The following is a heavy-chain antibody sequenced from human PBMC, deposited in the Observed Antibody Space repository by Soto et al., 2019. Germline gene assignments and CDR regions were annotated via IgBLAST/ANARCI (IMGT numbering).Heavy chain of an antibody. CDR2: INSDGSIT. Sequence: GESLKISCAASGFTFSSYWMHWVRQVPEKGLVWVSRINSDGSITNYADAVKGRFTIPRDNVKNTLYLQMNSLRAEDTAVYYCARDRPYYDYVWGSYRYGPMDVWGQGTTVTVSS. V-gene: IGHV3-74*01. CDR1: GFTFSSYW. CDR3: ARDRPYYDYVWGSYRYGPMDV. D-gene: IGHD3-16*02. J-gene: IGHJ6*02.